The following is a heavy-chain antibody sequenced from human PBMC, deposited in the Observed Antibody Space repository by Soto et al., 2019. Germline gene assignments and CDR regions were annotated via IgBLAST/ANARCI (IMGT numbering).Heavy chain of an antibody. CDR2: IERDDDDK. CDR1: GFSLTSPGMC. CDR3: ARSIRGPRRFNGMDV. J-gene: IGHJ6*02. Sequence: SGPTLVNPTETLTLTCTFSGFSLTSPGMCVSWIRQSPGKALEWLALIERDDDDKYYSTSLKTRLTTSKDTRKNQVVLTMANMEPADTATYYCARSIRGPRRFNGMDVWGQGTTVTVSS. D-gene: IGHD1-20*01. V-gene: IGHV2-70*13.